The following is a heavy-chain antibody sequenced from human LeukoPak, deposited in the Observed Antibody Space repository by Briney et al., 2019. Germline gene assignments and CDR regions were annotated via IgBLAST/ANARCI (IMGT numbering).Heavy chain of an antibody. CDR2: VYYTGST. D-gene: IGHD3-10*01. CDR1: GASITNSLYY. CDR3: ARQDFGSGILPGY. J-gene: IGHJ4*02. V-gene: IGHV4-39*01. Sequence: PSETLSLTCTVSGASITNSLYYWGWIRQPPGKGLEWIATVYYTGSTYYNPSLKSRVTISIDTSKSHFSLKLSSVTAAGMAVYYCARQDFGSGILPGYWGQGTLVTVSS.